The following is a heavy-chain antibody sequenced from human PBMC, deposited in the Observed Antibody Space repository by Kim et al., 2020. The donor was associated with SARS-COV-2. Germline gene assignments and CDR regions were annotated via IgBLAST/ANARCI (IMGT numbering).Heavy chain of an antibody. D-gene: IGHD3-10*01. J-gene: IGHJ6*02. CDR2: INHSGST. CDR3: ASQATGSLWFGELSRWYGMDV. Sequence: SETLSLTCAVYGGSFSGYYWSWIRQPPGKGLEWIGEINHSGSTNYNPSLKSRVTISVDTSKNQFSLKLSSVTAADTAVYYCASQATGSLWFGELSRWYGMDVWGQGTTVTVSS. V-gene: IGHV4-34*01. CDR1: GGSFSGYY.